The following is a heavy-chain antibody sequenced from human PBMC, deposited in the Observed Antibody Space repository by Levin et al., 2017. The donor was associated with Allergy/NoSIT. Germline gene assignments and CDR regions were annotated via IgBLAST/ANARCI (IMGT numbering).Heavy chain of an antibody. J-gene: IGHJ4*02. Sequence: GGSLRLSCAASGFTVSSNYMSWVRQAPGKGLEWVSVIYGGGSTNYADSVKGRFTISRDNSKNTVYLQMNSLRADDTAVYYCARVDSDSNGWYHFDCWGQGTLVTVSS. D-gene: IGHD6-19*01. CDR3: ARVDSDSNGWYHFDC. CDR1: GFTVSSNY. V-gene: IGHV3-66*02. CDR2: IYGGGST.